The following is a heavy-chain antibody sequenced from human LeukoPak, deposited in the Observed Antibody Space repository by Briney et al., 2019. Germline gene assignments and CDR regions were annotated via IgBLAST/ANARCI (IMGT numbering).Heavy chain of an antibody. V-gene: IGHV3-21*01. CDR2: ITSSSSYI. D-gene: IGHD3-10*01. CDR1: GFTYSSYS. Sequence: PAGSLRLSCAASGFTYSSYSLTWVRQAPGKGLARVSSITSSSSYISYVDSVKGRFTISRDNAKNSLYLQMNSLRAEDTAVYYCAREANYGSGSPDYWGQGTLVTVSS. J-gene: IGHJ4*02. CDR3: AREANYGSGSPDY.